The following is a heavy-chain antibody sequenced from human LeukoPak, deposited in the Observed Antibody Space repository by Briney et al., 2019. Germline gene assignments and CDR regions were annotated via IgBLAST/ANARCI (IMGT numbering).Heavy chain of an antibody. Sequence: ASVKVSCKASGYTFTSYGISWVRQAPGQGLEWMGWISAYNGNTNYAQKLQGRVTMTTDTSTSTAYMELRGLRSDDTAVYYCARIYGDYFNYYYYMDVWGKGTTVTVSS. J-gene: IGHJ6*03. V-gene: IGHV1-18*01. CDR2: ISAYNGNT. CDR1: GYTFTSYG. CDR3: ARIYGDYFNYYYYMDV. D-gene: IGHD4-17*01.